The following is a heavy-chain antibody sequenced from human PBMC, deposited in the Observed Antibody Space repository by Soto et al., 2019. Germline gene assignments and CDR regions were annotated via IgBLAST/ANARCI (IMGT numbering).Heavy chain of an antibody. CDR2: IYYSGST. V-gene: IGHV4-59*01. CDR1: GGSISSYY. Sequence: PSETLSLTCTVSGGSISSYYWSWIRQPPGKGLEWIGYIYYSGSTNYNPSLKSRVTISVDTSKNQFSLKLSSVTAADTAVYYCARVPSGAAAGRGWFDPWGQGTLVTVSS. D-gene: IGHD6-13*01. J-gene: IGHJ5*02. CDR3: ARVPSGAAAGRGWFDP.